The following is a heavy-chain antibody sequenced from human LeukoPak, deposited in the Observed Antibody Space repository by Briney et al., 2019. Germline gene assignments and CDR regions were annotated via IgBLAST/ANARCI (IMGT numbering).Heavy chain of an antibody. V-gene: IGHV3-15*01. CDR2: IKSKTDGGTT. J-gene: IGHJ4*02. CDR1: GFTFSSAW. Sequence: GGSLRLSCAASGFTFSSAWMSWVRQAPGKGLEWVGRIKSKTDGGTTDYAAPVKGRFTISRDDSKNTLYLQMNSLKTEDTDVYYCVRGLNDPLQFDYWGQGTLVTVSS. D-gene: IGHD4-11*01. CDR3: VRGLNDPLQFDY.